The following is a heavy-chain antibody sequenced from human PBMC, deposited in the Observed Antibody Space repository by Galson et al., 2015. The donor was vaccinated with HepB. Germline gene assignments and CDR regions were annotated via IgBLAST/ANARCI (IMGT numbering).Heavy chain of an antibody. J-gene: IGHJ6*03. D-gene: IGHD1-26*01. V-gene: IGHV1-3*01. CDR2: INAGNGNT. CDR3: ATQGEVGAPRYYYMDV. Sequence: SVKVSCKASGYTFTSYAMHWVRQAPGQRLEWMGWINAGNGNTKYSQKFQGRVTITRDTSASTAYMELSSLRSEDTAVYYCATQGEVGAPRYYYMDVWGKGTTVTVSS. CDR1: GYTFTSYA.